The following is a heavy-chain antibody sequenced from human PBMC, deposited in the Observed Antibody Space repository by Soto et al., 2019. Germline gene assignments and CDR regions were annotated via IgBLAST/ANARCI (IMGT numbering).Heavy chain of an antibody. CDR3: ASPIRFLEWSQSPDYYYYYGMDV. D-gene: IGHD3-3*01. V-gene: IGHV1-69*13. CDR1: GGTFSSYA. CDR2: IIPIFGTA. J-gene: IGHJ6*02. Sequence: SVKVSCKASGGTFSSYAISWVRQAPGQGLEWMGGIIPIFGTANYAQKFQGRVTITADESTSTAYMELSSLRSEDTAVYYCASPIRFLEWSQSPDYYYYYGMDVWGQGTAVTVSS.